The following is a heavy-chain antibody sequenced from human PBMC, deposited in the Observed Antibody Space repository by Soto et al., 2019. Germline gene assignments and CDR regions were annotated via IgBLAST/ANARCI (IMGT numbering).Heavy chain of an antibody. CDR2: IYPVDSDT. D-gene: IGHD6-19*01. Sequence: GESLKISCEGSGYTFATYWIGWVRQMPGIGLEWMGIIYPVDSDTRYSPSFQGQVTISADKSISTAYLQWSSLKASDTAMYYCARHKSLSVPGTGDYYFFGRDVGGKGTRVTVPS. V-gene: IGHV5-51*01. CDR3: ARHKSLSVPGTGDYYFFGRDV. J-gene: IGHJ6*04. CDR1: GYTFATYW.